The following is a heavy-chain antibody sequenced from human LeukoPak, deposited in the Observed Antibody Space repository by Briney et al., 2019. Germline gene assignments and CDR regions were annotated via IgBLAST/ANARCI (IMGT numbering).Heavy chain of an antibody. CDR1: GGPNDVSHYY. J-gene: IGHJ4*02. CDR3: SRRFLDWLDHDY. Sequence: SETLSLPCTVSGGPNDVSHYYWARFRQPPGKGLEWIGSILYSGSTFYNSSFPSRITISVDTSKNQYSLKLGSVTAADTAVYYCSRRFLDWLDHDYWGRGSLVTVSS. D-gene: IGHD3/OR15-3a*01. CDR2: ILYSGST. V-gene: IGHV4-39*01.